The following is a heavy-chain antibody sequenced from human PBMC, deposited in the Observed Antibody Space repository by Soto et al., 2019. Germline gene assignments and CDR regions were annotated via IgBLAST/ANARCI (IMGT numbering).Heavy chain of an antibody. D-gene: IGHD4-17*01. J-gene: IGHJ4*02. V-gene: IGHV4-39*01. CDR2: IFYSGTT. Sequence: SETLSLTCTVSGGPITSRGFYWGWIRQPPGKGLEWIGSIFYSGTTYYNPSLGGRITVSADTSKNQFSLRLNSVTAADTAVYYCARLHGVPLTPVEDYWGQGTLVTVSS. CDR1: GGPITSRGFY. CDR3: ARLHGVPLTPVEDY.